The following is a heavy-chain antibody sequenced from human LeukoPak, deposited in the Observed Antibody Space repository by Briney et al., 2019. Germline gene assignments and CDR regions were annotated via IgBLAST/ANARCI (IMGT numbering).Heavy chain of an antibody. J-gene: IGHJ4*02. Sequence: PGGSLRLSCAASGFTFSSYGMHWVRQAPGKGLEWVAVISYDGSNKYYADSVKGRFTISRDNSKNTLYLQMNSLRAEETAVYYCAKAGNVLLWFRPYPYFDYWGQGTLVTVSS. D-gene: IGHD3-10*01. CDR3: AKAGNVLLWFRPYPYFDY. V-gene: IGHV3-30*18. CDR1: GFTFSSYG. CDR2: ISYDGSNK.